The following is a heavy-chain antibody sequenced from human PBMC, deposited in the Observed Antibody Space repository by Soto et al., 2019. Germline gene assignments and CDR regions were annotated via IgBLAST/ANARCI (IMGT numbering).Heavy chain of an antibody. V-gene: IGHV3-21*01. CDR2: ISSSSSYI. D-gene: IGHD6-19*01. CDR3: ARDHIGMEAVAGTVDY. Sequence: PGGSLRLSCAASGFTFSSYSMNWVRQAPGKGLEWVSSISSSSSYIYYADSVKGRFTISRDNAKNSLYLQMNSLRAEDTAVYYCARDHIGMEAVAGTVDYWGQGTLVTVSS. J-gene: IGHJ4*02. CDR1: GFTFSSYS.